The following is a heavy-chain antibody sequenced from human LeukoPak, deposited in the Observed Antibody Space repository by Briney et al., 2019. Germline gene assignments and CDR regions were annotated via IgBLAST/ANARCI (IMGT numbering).Heavy chain of an antibody. D-gene: IGHD3-9*01. V-gene: IGHV3-15*01. CDR3: TTIPTYYDILTGPPGVDY. J-gene: IGHJ4*02. CDR1: GFTFSNAW. Sequence: PGGSPRLSCAASGFTFSNAWMSWVRQAPGKGLEWVGRIKSKTDGGTTDYAAPVKGRFTISRDDSKNTLYLQMNSLKTEDTAVYYCTTIPTYYDILTGPPGVDYWGQGTLVTVSS. CDR2: IKSKTDGGTT.